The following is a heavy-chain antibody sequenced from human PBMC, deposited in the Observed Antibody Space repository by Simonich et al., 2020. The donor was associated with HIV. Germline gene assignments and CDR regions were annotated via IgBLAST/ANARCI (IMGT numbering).Heavy chain of an antibody. CDR3: ARDYYYYDSSGYFLFDY. CDR2: MNPNSGNT. Sequence: QVQLVQSGAEVKKPGASVKVSCKASGYTFTNYDINWVRQATGQGLEGLGWMNPNSGNTGYAQKVQGRVTITRNTSISTAYMELSSLRSEDTAVYYCARDYYYYDSSGYFLFDYWGQGTLVTVSS. V-gene: IGHV1-8*03. CDR1: GYTFTNYD. D-gene: IGHD3-22*01. J-gene: IGHJ4*02.